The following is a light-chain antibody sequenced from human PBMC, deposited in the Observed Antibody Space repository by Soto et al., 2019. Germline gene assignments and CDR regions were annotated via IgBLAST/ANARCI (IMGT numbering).Light chain of an antibody. J-gene: IGLJ1*01. CDR3: QSYDSSLSGYV. CDR2: ENN. CDR1: SSNIGAGYE. Sequence: QSALTQPPSVSEAPRQRVTISCTGSSSNIGAGYEAHWYQQVPGTAPKLLIYENNNRPSGVPDRFSGSKSGTSASLAITGLQAEDEAEYYCQSYDSSLSGYVFGTGTKVTVL. V-gene: IGLV1-40*01.